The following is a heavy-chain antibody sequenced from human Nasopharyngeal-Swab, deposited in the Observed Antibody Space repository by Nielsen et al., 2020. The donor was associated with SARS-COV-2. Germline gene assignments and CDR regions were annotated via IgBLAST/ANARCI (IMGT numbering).Heavy chain of an antibody. D-gene: IGHD3-3*01. J-gene: IGHJ6*03. CDR1: GFTFSSYA. Sequence: GESLKISCAASGFTFSSYALHWVRQAPGKGLEWVAVISYDGSNKYYADSVKGRFTISRDNSMNTLYLQMNSLRAEDTAVYYCARVFAETIFGVVIIPNTPRDYMDVWGKGTTVTVSS. V-gene: IGHV3-30-3*01. CDR3: ARVFAETIFGVVIIPNTPRDYMDV. CDR2: ISYDGSNK.